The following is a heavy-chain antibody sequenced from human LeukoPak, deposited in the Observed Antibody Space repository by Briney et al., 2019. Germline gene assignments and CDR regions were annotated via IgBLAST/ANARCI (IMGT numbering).Heavy chain of an antibody. Sequence: GASVKVSCKASGGTFSGYAISWVRQAPGQGLEWMGGIIPIFGTANYAQKFQGRVTITADKSTSTAYMELSSLRSEDTAVYYCARAYCSSTSCYGDYFDYWGQGTLVTVSS. CDR1: GGTFSGYA. CDR3: ARAYCSSTSCYGDYFDY. V-gene: IGHV1-69*06. J-gene: IGHJ4*02. CDR2: IIPIFGTA. D-gene: IGHD2-2*01.